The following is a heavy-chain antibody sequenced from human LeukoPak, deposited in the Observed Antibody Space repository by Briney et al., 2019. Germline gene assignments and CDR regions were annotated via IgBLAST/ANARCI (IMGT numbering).Heavy chain of an antibody. J-gene: IGHJ4*02. V-gene: IGHV3-33*08. Sequence: GGSLRLSCAASGFTFSSYGMHWVRQAPGKGLEWVAVISDNGSNKYYADSVKGRFTISRDNAKNSLYLQMNSLRAEDTAVYYCARDRYILTGYYYFDYWGQGTLVTVSS. CDR2: ISDNGSNK. CDR3: ARDRYILTGYYYFDY. D-gene: IGHD3-9*01. CDR1: GFTFSSYG.